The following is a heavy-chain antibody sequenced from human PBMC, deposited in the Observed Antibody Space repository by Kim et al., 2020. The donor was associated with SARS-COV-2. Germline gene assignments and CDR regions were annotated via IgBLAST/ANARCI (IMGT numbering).Heavy chain of an antibody. CDR2: IYSGGST. CDR3: ARGLGYCSGGSCSQH. Sequence: GGSLRLSCAASGFTVSSNYMSWVRQAPGKGLEWVSVIYSGGSTYYADSVKGRFTISRDNSKNTLYLQMNSLRAEDTAVYYCARGLGYCSGGSCSQHWGQGTLVTVSS. V-gene: IGHV3-66*01. CDR1: GFTVSSNY. J-gene: IGHJ1*01. D-gene: IGHD2-15*01.